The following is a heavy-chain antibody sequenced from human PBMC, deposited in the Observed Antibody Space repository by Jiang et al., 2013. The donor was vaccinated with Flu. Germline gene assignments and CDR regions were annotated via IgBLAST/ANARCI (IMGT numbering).Heavy chain of an antibody. CDR3: ARGDYIWGSYRYKPNDY. V-gene: IGHV1-18*01. D-gene: IGHD3-16*02. CDR2: ISSYNGHT. J-gene: IGHJ4*02. Sequence: SGAEVKKPGASVKVSCKASGYTFTSYGISWVRQAPGQGLEWMGWISSYNGHTNYVQKLQGRVTMTTDTSTSTAYMELRSLRSDDTAVYYCARGDYIWGSYRYKPNDYWGQGTLVTVSS. CDR1: GYTFTSYG.